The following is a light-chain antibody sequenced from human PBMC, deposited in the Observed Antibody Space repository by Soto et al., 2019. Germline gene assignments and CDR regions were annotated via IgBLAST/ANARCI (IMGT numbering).Light chain of an antibody. Sequence: QSALTQPASVSGSPEQSITISCTGTSSDVGSYDLVSWYQQHPGKGPKLMIYEVIKRPSGVSNRFSGSKSGNTASLTISGLQAEDEADYYCCSYAGSASYVFGTGTKVTVL. CDR1: SSDVGSYDL. CDR2: EVI. CDR3: CSYAGSASYV. V-gene: IGLV2-23*02. J-gene: IGLJ1*01.